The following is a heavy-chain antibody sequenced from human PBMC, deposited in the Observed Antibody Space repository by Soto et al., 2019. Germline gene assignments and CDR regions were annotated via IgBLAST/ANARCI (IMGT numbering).Heavy chain of an antibody. CDR1: GYTFTSYD. Sequence: ASVKVSCKASGYTFTSYDINWVRQATGQGLEWMGWMNPNSGNTGYAQKFQGRVTMTRNTSTDTAYMELSSPRSEDTGVYYCATLRYNGYDTDYGMDVWGQGTTVTVSS. CDR2: MNPNSGNT. CDR3: ATLRYNGYDTDYGMDV. V-gene: IGHV1-8*01. D-gene: IGHD5-12*01. J-gene: IGHJ6*02.